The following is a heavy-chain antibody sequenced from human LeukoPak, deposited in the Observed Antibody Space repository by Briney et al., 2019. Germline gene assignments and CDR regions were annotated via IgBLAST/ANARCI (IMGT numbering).Heavy chain of an antibody. Sequence: PGGSLRLSCAASGFTFSDYLMSWIGQAPGRGLEWLSYLTRTSSATWYADSVKGRFTIFRDNAKSSLYLQMNSLRVEDTAVYYCATGGSEYRSDWFDSWGQGTLVNVAS. CDR3: ATGGSEYRSDWFDS. CDR2: LTRTSSAT. D-gene: IGHD5-18*01. CDR1: GFTFSDYL. V-gene: IGHV3-11*06. J-gene: IGHJ5*01.